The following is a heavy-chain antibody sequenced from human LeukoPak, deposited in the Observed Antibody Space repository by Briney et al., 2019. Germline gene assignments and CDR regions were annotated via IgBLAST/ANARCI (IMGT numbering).Heavy chain of an antibody. CDR3: ARGPTSMTTVTTFRFDY. Sequence: GSLRLSCAASGFTFSSYGMHWVRQAPGKGLEWVAVIWYDGSNKYYADSVKGRFTISRDNSKNTLYLQMNSLRAEDTAVYYCARGPTSMTTVTTFRFDYWGQGTLVTVSS. CDR1: GFTFSSYG. V-gene: IGHV3-33*01. CDR2: IWYDGSNK. J-gene: IGHJ4*02. D-gene: IGHD4-17*01.